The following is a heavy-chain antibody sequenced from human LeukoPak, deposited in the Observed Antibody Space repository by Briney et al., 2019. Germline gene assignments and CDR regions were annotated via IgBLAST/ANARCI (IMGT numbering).Heavy chain of an antibody. CDR3: AKEGVVGATDFDY. V-gene: IGHV3-23*01. J-gene: IGHJ4*02. CDR2: ISGSGGST. CDR1: GFTFSSYA. D-gene: IGHD1-26*01. Sequence: GGSLRLSRAASGFTFSSYAMSWVRPAPGKGLEWVSAISGSGGSTYHADSGKGRFTSSRDNSNNTLYLQMNSLRAEDTSVYYCAKEGVVGATDFDYWGQGTLVTVSS.